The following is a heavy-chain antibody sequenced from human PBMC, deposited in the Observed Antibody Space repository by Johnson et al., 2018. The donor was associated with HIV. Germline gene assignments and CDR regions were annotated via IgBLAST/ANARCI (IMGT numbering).Heavy chain of an antibody. D-gene: IGHD3-16*02. Sequence: VQLVESGGGVVQPGRSLRLSCAASGFTFSSYAMHWVRQAPGKGLEWVSLISWDGGSTYYADSVKGRFTISRDNSKNTLYLQMNSLRAEDTAVYFCAAPGIMITCGGVIVRRDDVFDIWGQGTMVTVSS. J-gene: IGHJ3*02. CDR1: GFTFSSYA. CDR2: ISWDGGST. V-gene: IGHV3-23*04. CDR3: AAPGIMITCGGVIVRRDDVFDI.